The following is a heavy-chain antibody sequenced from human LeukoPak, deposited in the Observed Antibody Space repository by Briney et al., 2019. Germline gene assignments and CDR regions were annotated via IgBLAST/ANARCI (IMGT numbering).Heavy chain of an antibody. J-gene: IGHJ5*02. Sequence: ASVKVSCKTSGFTFTTYTMHWVRQAPGQRLEWMGWINAANGNTQYSQKFQGRVTITRDTSASIAYMELSSLRSEDTAVYYCARGAPIRVAVAATFDPWGQGTLVTVSS. CDR3: ARGAPIRVAVAATFDP. CDR1: GFTFTTYT. D-gene: IGHD6-19*01. CDR2: INAANGNT. V-gene: IGHV1-3*01.